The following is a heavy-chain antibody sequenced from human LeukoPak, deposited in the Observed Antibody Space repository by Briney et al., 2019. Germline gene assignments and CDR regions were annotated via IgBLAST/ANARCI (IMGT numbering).Heavy chain of an antibody. J-gene: IGHJ4*02. CDR3: ARPARIVATTYFDY. V-gene: IGHV1-69*13. CDR2: IIPIFGTA. D-gene: IGHD5-12*01. CDR1: GGTFSSYA. Sequence: GASVKVSCKASGGTFSSYAISWARQAPGQGLEWMGGIIPIFGTANYAQKFQGRVTITADESTSTAYIELSSLRSEDTAVYYCARPARIVATTYFDYWGQGTLVTVSS.